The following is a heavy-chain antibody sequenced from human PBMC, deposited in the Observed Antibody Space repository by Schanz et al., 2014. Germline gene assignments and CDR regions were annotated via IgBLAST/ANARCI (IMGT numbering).Heavy chain of an antibody. Sequence: EVQVVESGGGLVRPGGSLRLSCSGFTVSAYSANSVRKAPGKGLEWISSSSSTSSYIFYADSVKGRFTISRDNAKNSLYLQMNSLRAEDTAVYYCVPMSIAAHWGQGTLVTVSS. D-gene: IGHD6-6*01. CDR2: SSSTSSYI. CDR1: GFTVSAYS. V-gene: IGHV3-21*02. CDR3: VPMSIAAH. J-gene: IGHJ4*02.